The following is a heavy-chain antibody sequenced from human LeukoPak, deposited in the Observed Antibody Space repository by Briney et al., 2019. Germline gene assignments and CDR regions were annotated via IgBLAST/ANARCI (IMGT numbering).Heavy chain of an antibody. D-gene: IGHD3-10*01. Sequence: GSVTVSCKASGYTFTSYGISWVRQAPGQGLEGMGWISAYNGKTNYAQKLQGGVIMTTETYTSADYIELKSLVSADAAVYYCARDPRITMVRGVIPRNWFDPWRQGTLVSVSS. CDR3: ARDPRITMVRGVIPRNWFDP. CDR1: GYTFTSYG. V-gene: IGHV1-18*04. J-gene: IGHJ5*02. CDR2: ISAYNGKT.